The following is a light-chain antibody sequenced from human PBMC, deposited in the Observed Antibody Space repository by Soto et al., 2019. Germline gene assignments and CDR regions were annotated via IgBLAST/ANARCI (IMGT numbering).Light chain of an antibody. V-gene: IGLV2-14*03. CDR2: DVS. Sequence: QSALTEPAAVSGSPGQSMTISCTGTSSDVGNYNYVSWYQQHPGKAPKLMIYDVSNRPSGVSNRFSGSKSGNTASLTISGLQTEDEADYYCNSYTSSSTLVFGTGTKVTVL. CDR1: SSDVGNYNY. CDR3: NSYTSSSTLV. J-gene: IGLJ1*01.